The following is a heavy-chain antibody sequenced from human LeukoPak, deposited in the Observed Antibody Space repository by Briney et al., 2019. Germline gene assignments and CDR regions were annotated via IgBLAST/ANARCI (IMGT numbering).Heavy chain of an antibody. CDR3: ARENMDTASFDP. D-gene: IGHD5-18*01. Sequence: ASVKVSCKASGYTFTGYYMHWVRQAPGQGLEWMGWINPNSGGTNYAQKFQGRDTMTRDTSISTAYMELSRLRSDDTAVYYCARENMDTASFDPWGQGTLVTVSS. CDR2: INPNSGGT. CDR1: GYTFTGYY. V-gene: IGHV1-2*02. J-gene: IGHJ5*02.